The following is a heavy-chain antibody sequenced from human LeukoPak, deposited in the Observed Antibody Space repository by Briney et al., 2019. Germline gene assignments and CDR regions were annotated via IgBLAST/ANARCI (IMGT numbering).Heavy chain of an antibody. Sequence: PGGSLRLSCAASGFTFSSYEMNWVRQAPGKGLEWVSYISSSGSTIYYADSVKGRLTISRDNAKNSLYLQMNSLRAEDTAVYYCARRGVGAAYNWFDPWGQGTLVTVSS. V-gene: IGHV3-48*03. CDR3: ARRGVGAAYNWFDP. J-gene: IGHJ5*02. CDR1: GFTFSSYE. CDR2: ISSSGSTI. D-gene: IGHD1-26*01.